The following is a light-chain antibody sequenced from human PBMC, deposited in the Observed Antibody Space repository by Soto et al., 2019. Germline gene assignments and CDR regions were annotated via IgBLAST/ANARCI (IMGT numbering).Light chain of an antibody. CDR3: CSYAALGV. CDR2: EGS. J-gene: IGLJ2*01. V-gene: IGLV2-23*01. Sequence: QSGLTQPASVSGSPGQSITISCTGTSSDVGSYNLVSWYQQHPGKAPKLMIYEGSKRPSGVSNRFSGSKSGNTASLTISGLQAEDEADYYCCSYAALGVFGGGTKLTVL. CDR1: SSDVGSYNL.